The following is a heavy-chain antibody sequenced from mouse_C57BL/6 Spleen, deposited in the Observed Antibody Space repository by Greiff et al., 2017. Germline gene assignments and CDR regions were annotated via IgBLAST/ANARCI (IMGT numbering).Heavy chain of an antibody. J-gene: IGHJ4*01. CDR1: GYTFTDYE. D-gene: IGHD2-5*01. CDR2: IDPETGGT. CDR3: TTGGYSNYDAMDY. V-gene: IGHV1-15*01. Sequence: QVQLKQSGAELVRPGASVTLSCKASGYTFTDYEMHWVKQTPVHGLEWIGAIDPETGGTAYNQKFKGKAILTADKSSSTAYMELRSLTSEDSAVYYCTTGGYSNYDAMDYWGQGTSVTVSS.